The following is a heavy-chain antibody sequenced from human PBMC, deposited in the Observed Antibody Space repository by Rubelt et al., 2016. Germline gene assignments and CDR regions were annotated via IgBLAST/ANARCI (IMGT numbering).Heavy chain of an antibody. D-gene: IGHD6-13*01. CDR1: GGSISSRTYY. J-gene: IGHJ5*02. CDR3: ARGEQHLEGWFDP. CDR2: ISTWSNTI. Sequence: LQLQESGPGLVKPSETLSLTCSVSGGSISSRTYYWGWVRQPPGKGLEWVSYISTWSNTIYYADSVKGRFTIFRDNAKNFLCLQMNSLRAEDTAVYYCARGEQHLEGWFDPWGQGTLVTVSS. V-gene: IGHV3-48*01.